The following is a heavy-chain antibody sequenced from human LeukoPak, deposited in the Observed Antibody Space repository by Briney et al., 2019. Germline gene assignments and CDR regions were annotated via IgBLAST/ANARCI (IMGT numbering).Heavy chain of an antibody. CDR3: ARVSPPYGAPYYMDV. D-gene: IGHD1-26*01. J-gene: IGHJ6*03. V-gene: IGHV1-18*01. CDR1: GCTFTSYG. CDR2: ISAYNGNT. Sequence: ASVKVSCKASGCTFTSYGISWVRQAPGQGLEWMGWISAYNGNTNYAQKLQGRVTMTTDTSTSTAYMELRSLRSDDTAVYYCARVSPPYGAPYYMDVWGKGTTVTVSS.